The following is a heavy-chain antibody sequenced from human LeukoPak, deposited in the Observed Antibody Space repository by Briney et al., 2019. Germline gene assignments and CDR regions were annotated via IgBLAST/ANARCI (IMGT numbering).Heavy chain of an antibody. J-gene: IGHJ4*01. CDR3: ARVADCGDYTLPGDY. CDR2: INPNSGGT. D-gene: IGHD4-17*01. V-gene: IGHV1-2*02. CDR1: GYTFTDYY. Sequence: ASVKVSCKASGYTFTDYYMHWVRQAPGQGLEWMGWINPNSGGTNYAQKFQGRVTMTRDTSINTAYMELSSLRSDDTAVYYCARVADCGDYTLPGDYWGQGTLVTVSS.